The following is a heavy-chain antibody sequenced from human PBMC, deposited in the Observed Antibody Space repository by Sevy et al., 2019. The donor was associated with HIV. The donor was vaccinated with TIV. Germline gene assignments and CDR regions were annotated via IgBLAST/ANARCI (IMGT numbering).Heavy chain of an antibody. J-gene: IGHJ4*02. V-gene: IGHV3-23*01. CDR3: AREGCSKPHDY. CDR2: FSFGCGKI. D-gene: IGHD3-10*02. CDR1: GFTFSSYA. Sequence: GGSLRLSCAASGFTFSSYAMSWVRQAPGKGLEWVSTFSFGCGKINYADSVKGRFTISRDNSKNTLYLQMHSLRAEDTAVYYCAREGCSKPHDYWGQGTLVTVPQ.